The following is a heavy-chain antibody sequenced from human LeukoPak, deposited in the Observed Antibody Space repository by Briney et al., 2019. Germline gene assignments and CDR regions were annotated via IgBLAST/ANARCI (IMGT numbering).Heavy chain of an antibody. CDR3: ARSLLGYGAFDI. Sequence: GGSLRLSCAASGFTFSSYSMNWVRQAPGKGLEWVSSISSSSSYIYYADSVKGRLTISRDNAKNSLYLQMNSLRAEDTAVYYCARSLLGYGAFDIWGQGTMVTVSS. J-gene: IGHJ3*02. CDR2: ISSSSSYI. CDR1: GFTFSSYS. D-gene: IGHD7-27*01. V-gene: IGHV3-21*01.